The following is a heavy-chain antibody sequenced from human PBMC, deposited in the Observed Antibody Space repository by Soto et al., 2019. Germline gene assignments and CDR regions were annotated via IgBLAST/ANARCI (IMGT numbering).Heavy chain of an antibody. CDR1: GGTFSSYA. D-gene: IGHD5-12*01. CDR3: VRVVAIPGYPDN. Sequence: QVQLVQSGAEARHLASSVKVSCKTSGGTFSSYAISWVRQAPGHGLEWMGGIVPIVDTSTYAQKFQGRVTITADESTSTVDMELSSLRSDDTAVYYCVRVVAIPGYPDNWGQGTLVTVSS. CDR2: IVPIVDTS. V-gene: IGHV1-69*12. J-gene: IGHJ4*02.